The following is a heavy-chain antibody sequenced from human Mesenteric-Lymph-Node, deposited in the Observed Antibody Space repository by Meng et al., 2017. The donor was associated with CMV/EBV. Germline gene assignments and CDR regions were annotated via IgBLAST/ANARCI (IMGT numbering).Heavy chain of an antibody. CDR1: VSFSGYY. CDR2: INHSGST. J-gene: IGHJ4*02. Sequence: VSFSGYYWSWIRQPPGKGLEWIGEINHSGSTNYNPSLKSRVTISVDTSKNQFSLKLSSVTAADTAVYYCARAPNYYDTSGYFNLFDYWGQGTLVTVSS. D-gene: IGHD3-22*01. V-gene: IGHV4-34*01. CDR3: ARAPNYYDTSGYFNLFDY.